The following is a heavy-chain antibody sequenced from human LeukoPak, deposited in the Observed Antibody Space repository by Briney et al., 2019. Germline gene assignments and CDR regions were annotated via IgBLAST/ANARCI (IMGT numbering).Heavy chain of an antibody. V-gene: IGHV3-30-3*01. D-gene: IGHD5-12*01. Sequence: GGSLRLSCAASGFTFSSYAMHWVRQAPGKGLEWVAVISYDGSNKYYADSVKGRFTISRGNSKNTLYLQMNSLRAEDTAVYYCARDVRSGYGIDYWGQGTLVTVSS. CDR2: ISYDGSNK. CDR1: GFTFSSYA. J-gene: IGHJ4*02. CDR3: ARDVRSGYGIDY.